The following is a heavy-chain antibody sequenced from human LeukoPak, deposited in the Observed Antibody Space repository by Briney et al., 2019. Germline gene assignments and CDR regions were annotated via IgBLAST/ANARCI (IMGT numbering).Heavy chain of an antibody. Sequence: GGSLRLSCAASGFTSNSYSMHWVRQAPGKGLEWVTAISDDETYKFYADSVKGRFTISRDNSKSTLSLQMNSLRAEDTAIYYCATYRQVLLPFESWGQGTLVTVSS. V-gene: IGHV3-30-3*01. CDR3: ATYRQVLLPFES. D-gene: IGHD2-8*02. CDR2: ISDDETYK. CDR1: GFTSNSYS. J-gene: IGHJ4*02.